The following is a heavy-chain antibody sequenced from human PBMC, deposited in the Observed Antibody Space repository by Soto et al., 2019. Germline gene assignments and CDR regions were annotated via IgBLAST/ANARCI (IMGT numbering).Heavy chain of an antibody. J-gene: IGHJ4*02. D-gene: IGHD2-8*01. CDR3: ARKSVSSPVPEADGV. CDR1: GFSVGSNY. CDR2: IYSNGDT. V-gene: IGHV3-53*02. Sequence: EVQLVETGGGLIQPGGSLRLSCAASGFSVGSNYMTWVRQSPGKGLEWVSLIYSNGDTDYADYVKGRFSISRDNFKNTLYLQMNNLRAEDTAVYHCARKSVSSPVPEADGVWGRGTLVTVSS.